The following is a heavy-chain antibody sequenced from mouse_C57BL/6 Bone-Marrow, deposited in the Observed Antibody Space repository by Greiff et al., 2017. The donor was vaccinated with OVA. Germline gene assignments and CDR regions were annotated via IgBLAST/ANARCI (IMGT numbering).Heavy chain of an antibody. CDR3: ARSGAYDSLYWYFDV. Sequence: VQRVESGAELARPGASVKLSCKASGYTFTSYGISWVKQRTGQGLEWIGEIYPRSGNTYYNEKFKGKATLTADKSSSTAYMELRSLTSEDSAVYFYARSGAYDSLYWYFDVWGTGTTVTVSS. CDR1: GYTFTSYG. CDR2: IYPRSGNT. J-gene: IGHJ1*03. V-gene: IGHV1-81*01. D-gene: IGHD2-12*01.